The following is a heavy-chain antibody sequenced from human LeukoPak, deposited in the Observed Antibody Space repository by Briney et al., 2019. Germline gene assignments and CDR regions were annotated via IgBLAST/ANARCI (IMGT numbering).Heavy chain of an antibody. J-gene: IGHJ4*02. V-gene: IGHV4-30-4*01. CDR1: GGSISSGDYY. CDR2: IYYSGST. CDR3: AASGSYYNPFDY. Sequence: PSETLSLTCTVSGGSISSGDYYWSWIRQPPGKGLEWIGYIYYSGSTYYNPSLKSRVTISVDTSKNPFSLKLSSVTAADTAVYYCAASGSYYNPFDYWGQGTLVTVSS. D-gene: IGHD3-10*01.